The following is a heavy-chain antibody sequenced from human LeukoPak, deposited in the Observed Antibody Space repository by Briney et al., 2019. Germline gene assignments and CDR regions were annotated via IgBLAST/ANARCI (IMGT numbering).Heavy chain of an antibody. D-gene: IGHD5-12*01. V-gene: IGHV4-30-2*01. J-gene: IGHJ4*02. CDR1: GGSISSGGYY. CDR3: ARVDIVATGGMDY. Sequence: PSQTLSLTCTVSGGSISSGGYYWSWIRQPPGKGLEWIGYIYHSGSTYYNPSLKSRVTISVDRSKNQFSLKLSSVTAADTAVYYCARVDIVATGGMDYWGQGTLVTVSS. CDR2: IYHSGST.